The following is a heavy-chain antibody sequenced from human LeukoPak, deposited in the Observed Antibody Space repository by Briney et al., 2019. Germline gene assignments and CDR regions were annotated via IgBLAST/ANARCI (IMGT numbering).Heavy chain of an antibody. CDR3: ARHPNYDFWSLEYYYGMDV. Sequence: SETLSLTCTVSGGSISSSGYYWGWIRQPPGKGLEWIGSIYYSGSTYYNPSLKSRVTISVDTSKNQFSLKLSSVTAADTAVYYCARHPNYDFWSLEYYYGMDVWGQGTTVTVSS. J-gene: IGHJ6*02. V-gene: IGHV4-39*01. D-gene: IGHD3-3*01. CDR2: IYYSGST. CDR1: GGSISSSGYY.